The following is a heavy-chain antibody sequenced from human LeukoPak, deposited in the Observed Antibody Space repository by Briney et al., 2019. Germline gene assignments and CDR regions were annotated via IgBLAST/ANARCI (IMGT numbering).Heavy chain of an antibody. Sequence: PGGSLRLSCAASGFTFSNYGMHWVRQAPGKGLEWVAFIRYDGSNKYSADSLKGRFTISRDNSKNTLYLQMNSLRAEDTAVYYCAKGSGSYLSPLYYFDYWGQGTLVTVSS. CDR1: GFTFSNYG. CDR3: AKGSGSYLSPLYYFDY. D-gene: IGHD1-26*01. CDR2: IRYDGSNK. J-gene: IGHJ4*02. V-gene: IGHV3-30*02.